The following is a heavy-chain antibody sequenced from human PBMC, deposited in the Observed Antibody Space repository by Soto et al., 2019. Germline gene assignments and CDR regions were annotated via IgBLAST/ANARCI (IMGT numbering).Heavy chain of an antibody. D-gene: IGHD3-10*01. CDR3: ARSSPGGYYFNYGMDV. CDR2: MNPNIGNT. V-gene: IGHV1-8*01. CDR1: GYTFTSTD. J-gene: IGHJ6*02. Sequence: QVQLVQSGAEVKKPGASVKVSCKASGYTFTSTDINWVRQATGQGLEWMGWMNPNIGNTGYAQKFRSRVTMTRNTSISTAYMELSSLRSEDTAVYYCARSSPGGYYFNYGMDVWGQGTTVTVSS.